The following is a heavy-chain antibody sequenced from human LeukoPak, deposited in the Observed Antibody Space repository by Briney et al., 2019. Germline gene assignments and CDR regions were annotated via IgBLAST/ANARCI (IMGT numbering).Heavy chain of an antibody. Sequence: PGESLKISCKGSGYSFTSYWIGWVRQMPGKGLEWMWIIYPGDSDTRYSPSFQGQVTISADKSISTAYLQWSSLKASDTAMYYCARRRADILTDYYYYMDVWGKGTTVTVSS. CDR3: ARRRADILTDYYYYMDV. V-gene: IGHV5-51*01. D-gene: IGHD3-9*01. CDR2: IYPGDSDT. J-gene: IGHJ6*03. CDR1: GYSFTSYW.